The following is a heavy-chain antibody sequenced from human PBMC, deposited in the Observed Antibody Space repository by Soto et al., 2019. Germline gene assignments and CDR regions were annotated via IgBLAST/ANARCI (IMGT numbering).Heavy chain of an antibody. J-gene: IGHJ5*02. CDR1: WVLQYLL. V-gene: IGHV4-34*01. Sequence: PSETCPHLRXLWWVLQYLLLELDPPAPGKGLEWIGEINHSGNTQYNPSLKSRVTMSLDTSKNQFSLKLTSVTAADTAVYYCFGWLGSNWLDPWGQGTLVTVSS. CDR2: INHSGNT. D-gene: IGHD3-22*01. CDR3: FGWLGSNWLDP.